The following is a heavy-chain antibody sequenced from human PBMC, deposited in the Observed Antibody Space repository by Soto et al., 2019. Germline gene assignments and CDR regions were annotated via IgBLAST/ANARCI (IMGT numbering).Heavy chain of an antibody. Sequence: QVQLVESGGGVVQPGRSLRLSCAASGFTFSTYGMHWVRQAPGKGLEWVAAVWYDGTYKYYADSVKGRFTISRDNSKNTLYLQMNRLRAEDTAVYYGARDPSRSGYSIDVWVHGTMVNVSS. CDR3: ARDPSRSGYSIDV. V-gene: IGHV3-33*01. CDR1: GFTFSTYG. D-gene: IGHD5-12*01. CDR2: VWYDGTYK. J-gene: IGHJ3*01.